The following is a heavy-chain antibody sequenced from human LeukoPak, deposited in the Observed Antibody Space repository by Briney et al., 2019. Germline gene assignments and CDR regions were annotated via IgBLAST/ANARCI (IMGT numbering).Heavy chain of an antibody. CDR2: INPSGGST. D-gene: IGHD6-6*01. V-gene: IGHV1-46*01. CDR1: GGTFSSYA. CDR3: ARDIAARGVFDY. Sequence: ASVKVSCKASGGTFSSYAISWVRQAPGQGLEWMGIINPSGGSTSYAQKFQGRVTMTRDTSTSTVYMELSSLRSEGTAVYYCARDIAARGVFDYWGQGTLVTVSS. J-gene: IGHJ4*02.